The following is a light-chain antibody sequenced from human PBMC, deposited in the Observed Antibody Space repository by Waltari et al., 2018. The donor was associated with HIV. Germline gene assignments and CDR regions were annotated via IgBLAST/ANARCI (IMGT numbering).Light chain of an antibody. CDR2: GIT. J-gene: IGLJ2*01. CDR1: NRNIGFFNL. CDR3: NSYSSDDTVV. V-gene: IGLV2-14*01. Sequence: QSALTQPASVSGSPGQSLTITCTGTNRNIGFFNLVSWYQQDPGKAPQLIIYGITSRPPGVSNRFSGSKSGNTASLTISGLQTDDEAEYYCNSYSSDDTVVFGGGTKLTVL.